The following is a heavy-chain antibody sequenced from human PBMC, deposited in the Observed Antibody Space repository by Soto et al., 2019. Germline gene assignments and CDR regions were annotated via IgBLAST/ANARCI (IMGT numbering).Heavy chain of an antibody. J-gene: IGHJ5*02. Sequence: QVQLVQSGAEVRKSGASVKVSCKASGYTFSGFDNHWVRQATGQGLEWMGWVSPNSGNTGYAQRFQGRLTMTRDTSKSTAYMEIKSLTSEDTAMYYCARAYGAASFDLWGQGTLVTASS. CDR2: VSPNSGNT. CDR3: ARAYGAASFDL. CDR1: GYTFSGFD. D-gene: IGHD3-10*01. V-gene: IGHV1-8*02.